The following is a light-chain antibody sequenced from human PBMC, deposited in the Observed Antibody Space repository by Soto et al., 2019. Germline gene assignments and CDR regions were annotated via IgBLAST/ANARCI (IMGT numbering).Light chain of an antibody. CDR2: DAS. Sequence: EIVMTQSPATLSVSPVEIATLSCRASQSVSIDLAWYQQKPGQAPRLLIYDASNRATGIPARFSGSGSGTDFTLTISSLEPEDFAVYYCQQRSNWPPGFGQGTRLEI. CDR3: QQRSNWPPG. V-gene: IGKV3-11*01. J-gene: IGKJ5*01. CDR1: QSVSID.